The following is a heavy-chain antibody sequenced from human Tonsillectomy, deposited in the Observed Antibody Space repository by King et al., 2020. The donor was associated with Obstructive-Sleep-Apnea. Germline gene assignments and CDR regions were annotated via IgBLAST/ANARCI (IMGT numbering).Heavy chain of an antibody. V-gene: IGHV3-15*01. CDR1: GFTFNIAW. CDR2: IKSKGGGVTT. Sequence: VQLVESGGGLVSPGGSLRLSCAASGFTFNIAWMTWVRQAPGKGLEWIGLIKSKGGGVTTHFAAPVKGRFTISRDDSKDTVYLEMNSLTTEDTAVYYCTKVRDPVTYAFDYWGQGILVTVSS. D-gene: IGHD2-21*02. J-gene: IGHJ4*02. CDR3: TKVRDPVTYAFDY.